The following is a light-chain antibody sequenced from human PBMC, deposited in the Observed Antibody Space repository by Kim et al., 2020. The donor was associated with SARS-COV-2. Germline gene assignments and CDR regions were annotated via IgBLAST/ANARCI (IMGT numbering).Light chain of an antibody. J-gene: IGKJ2*01. V-gene: IGKV1-39*01. CDR1: QSIFTY. Sequence: DIQMTQSPSSLSASIGDRVTITCRASQSIFTYLSWYQQKPGKAPKLLIFAASSLQSGVPSRFSGSGSGTDFSLTISSLQPEDFATYFCQQSYSTLYTFGQGTKLEI. CDR2: AAS. CDR3: QQSYSTLYT.